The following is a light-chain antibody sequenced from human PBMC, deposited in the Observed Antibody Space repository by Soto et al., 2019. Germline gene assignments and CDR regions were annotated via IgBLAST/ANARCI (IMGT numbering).Light chain of an antibody. Sequence: DIEMTQSPSTLSASVGERVTITCRASQRFNSSSAWYQQKPGKAPKLLIYKASSIVSGVPSRFSGSGSGTEFTLTISSLEPYDFATYYCQQYNSYLWTFGQGTKVEIK. J-gene: IGKJ1*01. V-gene: IGKV1-5*03. CDR3: QQYNSYLWT. CDR2: KAS. CDR1: QRFNSS.